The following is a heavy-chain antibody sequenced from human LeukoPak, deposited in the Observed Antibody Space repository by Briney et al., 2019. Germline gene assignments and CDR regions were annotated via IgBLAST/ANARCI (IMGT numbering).Heavy chain of an antibody. CDR3: ARDSQYCSGGSCYSGGWFDP. J-gene: IGHJ5*02. D-gene: IGHD2-15*01. CDR1: GFTFSSYW. V-gene: IGHV3-74*01. Sequence: GGSLRLSCAASGFTFSSYWMHWVRQAPGKGLVWVSRIKTDGSRTSYADSVKGRFTISRDNAKNSLYLQMNSLRAEDTAVYYCARDSQYCSGGSCYSGGWFDPWGQGTLVTVSS. CDR2: IKTDGSRT.